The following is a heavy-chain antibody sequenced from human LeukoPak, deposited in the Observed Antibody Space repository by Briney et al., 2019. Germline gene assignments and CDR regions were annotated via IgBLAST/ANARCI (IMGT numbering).Heavy chain of an antibody. V-gene: IGHV5-51*01. D-gene: IGHD3-22*01. J-gene: IGHJ5*02. CDR3: ARHRPFYDSSGYYYPVVPNWFDP. CDR1: GYSFTSYW. CDR2: ICPGDSDT. Sequence: GESLKISCKGSGYSFTSYWIGWVRQMPGKGLEWMGIICPGDSDTRYSPSFQGQVTISADRSISTAYLQWSSLKASDTAMYYCARHRPFYDSSGYYYPVVPNWFDPWGQGTLVTVSS.